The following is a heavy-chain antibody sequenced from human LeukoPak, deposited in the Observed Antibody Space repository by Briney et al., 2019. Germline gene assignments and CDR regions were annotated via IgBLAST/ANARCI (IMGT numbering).Heavy chain of an antibody. J-gene: IGHJ4*02. V-gene: IGHV3-66*01. CDR2: IYSGGST. D-gene: IGHD3-22*01. CDR3: ARAPQIVVVIDFDY. Sequence: PGGSLRLSCAASGFTVSSNYMSWVRQAPGKGLEWVSVIYSGGSTYYADSVKGRFTISRDNSKNTLYLQMNSLRAEDTAVYYCARAPQIVVVIDFDYWGQGTLVTVSS. CDR1: GFTVSSNY.